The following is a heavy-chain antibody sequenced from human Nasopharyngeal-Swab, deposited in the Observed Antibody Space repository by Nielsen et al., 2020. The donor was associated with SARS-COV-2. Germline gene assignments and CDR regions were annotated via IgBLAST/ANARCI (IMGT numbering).Heavy chain of an antibody. D-gene: IGHD2-2*01. CDR2: INHSGST. CDR1: GFTFSSYA. V-gene: IGHV4-34*01. CDR3: ARGVPRVTRGAFDI. J-gene: IGHJ3*02. Sequence: ESLKISCAASGFTFSSYAMSWIRQPPGKGLEWIGEINHSGSTNYNPSLKSRVTISVDTSKNQFSLKLSSVTAADTAVYYCARGVPRVTRGAFDIWGQGTMVTVSS.